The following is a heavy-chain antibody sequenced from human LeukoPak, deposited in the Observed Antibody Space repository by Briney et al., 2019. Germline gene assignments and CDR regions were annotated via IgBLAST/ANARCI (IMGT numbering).Heavy chain of an antibody. Sequence: SETLSLTCVVYGESFSGYYWSWIRQPPGKGLEWIGEINHSGSTNYNPSLKSRVTISVDTSKNQFSLKLNSVTAADTALYYCARPRRSGNYRWFDPWGQGTLVTVSS. V-gene: IGHV4-34*01. CDR3: ARPRRSGNYRWFDP. CDR1: GESFSGYY. CDR2: INHSGST. D-gene: IGHD1-26*01. J-gene: IGHJ5*02.